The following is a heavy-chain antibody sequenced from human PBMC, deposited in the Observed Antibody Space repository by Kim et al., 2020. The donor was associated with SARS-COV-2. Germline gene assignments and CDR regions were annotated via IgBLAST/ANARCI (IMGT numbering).Heavy chain of an antibody. D-gene: IGHD1-26*01. CDR2: ISAYNGNT. J-gene: IGHJ6*02. CDR1: GYTFTSYG. Sequence: ASVKVSCKASGYTFTSYGISWVRQAPGQGLEWMGWISAYNGNTNYAQKLQGRVTMTTDTSTSTAYTELRSLRSDDTAVYYCAGGASGATRPPYHYGMDVWGQGTTVTVSS. CDR3: AGGASGATRPPYHYGMDV. V-gene: IGHV1-18*01.